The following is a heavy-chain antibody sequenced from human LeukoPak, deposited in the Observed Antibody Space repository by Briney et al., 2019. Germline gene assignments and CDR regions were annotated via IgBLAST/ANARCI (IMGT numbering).Heavy chain of an antibody. V-gene: IGHV4-59*08. Sequence: SETLSLTCTVSGGSISSYYWNWVRQPPGKGLEWIGYIFHSGSTKYGPSLNSRVTISLDTSKNQFSLSLNSVTAADAAVYYCARQPSGYYGDSGYYPYYFDYWGQGILVTVSS. J-gene: IGHJ4*02. CDR3: ARQPSGYYGDSGYYPYYFDY. D-gene: IGHD3-3*01. CDR2: IFHSGST. CDR1: GGSISSYY.